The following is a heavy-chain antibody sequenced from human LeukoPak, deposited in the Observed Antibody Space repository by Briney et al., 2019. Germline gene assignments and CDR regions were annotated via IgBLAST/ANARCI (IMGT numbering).Heavy chain of an antibody. CDR2: IYHSGST. D-gene: IGHD2-2*01. Sequence: SETLSLTCAVSGYSISSGYYWGWIRQPPGKGLEWIGSIYHSGSTYYNPSLKSRVTISVDTSKNQFSLKLSSVTAADTAVYYCAREFRVVVPAAIDYFDYWGQGTLVTVSS. V-gene: IGHV4-38-2*02. CDR1: GYSISSGYY. CDR3: AREFRVVVPAAIDYFDY. J-gene: IGHJ4*02.